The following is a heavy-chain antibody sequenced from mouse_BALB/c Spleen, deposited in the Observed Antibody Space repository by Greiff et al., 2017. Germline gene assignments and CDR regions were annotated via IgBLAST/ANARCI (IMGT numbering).Heavy chain of an antibody. D-gene: IGHD2-3*01. V-gene: IGHV1S81*02. CDR2: INPSNGRT. J-gene: IGHJ2*01. CDR3: ARWLLRDY. CDR1: GYTFTSYW. Sequence: QVQLQQPGAELVKPGASVKLSCKASGYTFTSYWMHWVKQRPGQGLEWIGEINPSNGRTNYNEKFKSKATLTVDKSSSTAYMQLSSLTSEDSAVYYCARWLLRDYWGQGTTLTVSS.